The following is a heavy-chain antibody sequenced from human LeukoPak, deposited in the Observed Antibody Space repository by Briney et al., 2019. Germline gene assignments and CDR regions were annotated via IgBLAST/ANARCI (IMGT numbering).Heavy chain of an antibody. CDR3: AIMHPYYDGNGYWVQ. CDR2: INTSGGST. J-gene: IGHJ4*02. D-gene: IGHD3-22*01. V-gene: IGHV3-23*01. CDR1: GFTFSSYA. Sequence: GGSLRLSCAASGFTFSSYAMSWVRQAPEKGLEWVSGINTSGGSTAYADSVKGRFTISRDNPRNTLYMQMNSLRAEDTALYYCAIMHPYYDGNGYWVQWGQGTLVTVSS.